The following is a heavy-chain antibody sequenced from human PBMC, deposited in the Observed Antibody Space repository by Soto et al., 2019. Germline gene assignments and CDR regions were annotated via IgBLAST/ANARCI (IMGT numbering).Heavy chain of an antibody. V-gene: IGHV3-21*01. J-gene: IGHJ5*02. CDR2: ISSSSSYI. D-gene: IGHD3-10*01. CDR1: GFTFSSYS. CDR3: ARDHITMVRGVNDWFDP. Sequence: GGSLRLSCAASGFTFSSYSMNWVRQAPGKGLEWVSSISSSSSYIYYADSVKGRFTISRDNAKNSLYLQMNSLRAEDTAVYYCARDHITMVRGVNDWFDPWGQGTLVTVSS.